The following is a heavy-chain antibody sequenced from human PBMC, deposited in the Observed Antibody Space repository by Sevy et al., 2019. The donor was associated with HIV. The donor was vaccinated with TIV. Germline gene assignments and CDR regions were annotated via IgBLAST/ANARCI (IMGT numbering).Heavy chain of an antibody. CDR1: GFTFSSYG. CDR2: ISYDGSNK. J-gene: IGHJ4*02. V-gene: IGHV3-30*18. CDR3: AKADSSGYYYLDY. D-gene: IGHD3-22*01. Sequence: GSLRLSCAASGFTFSSYGMHWVRQAPGKGLEWVAVISYDGSNKCYADSVKGRFTISRDNSKNTLYLQMNSLRAEDTAVYYCAKADSSGYYYLDYWGQGTLVTVSS.